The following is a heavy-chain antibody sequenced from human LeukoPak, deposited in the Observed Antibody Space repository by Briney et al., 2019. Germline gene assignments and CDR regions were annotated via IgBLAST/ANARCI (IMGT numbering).Heavy chain of an antibody. D-gene: IGHD3-3*01. CDR1: GFTFSTYA. Sequence: PGGSLRLSCAASGFTFSTYAMHWVRQAPGKGLEYISSISSDGGSTYYADSVKGRFTISRDNSKNTLYLQMNSLRAEDTAVYYCARESGRSYWGQGTLVTVSS. J-gene: IGHJ4*02. V-gene: IGHV3-64*02. CDR2: ISSDGGST. CDR3: ARESGRSY.